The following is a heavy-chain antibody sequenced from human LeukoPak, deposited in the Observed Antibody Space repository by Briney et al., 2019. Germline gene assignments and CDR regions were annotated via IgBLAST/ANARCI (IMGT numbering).Heavy chain of an antibody. V-gene: IGHV4-34*01. CDR3: ARERITMVRGVKKYYFDY. CDR1: GGSFSGYY. CDR2: INHSGNT. D-gene: IGHD3-10*01. J-gene: IGHJ4*02. Sequence: SETLSLTCAVYGGSFSGYYWSWIRQPPGKGLEWIGEINHSGNTNYNPSLKSRVTISVDTSKNQFSLKLSSVTAADTAVYYCARERITMVRGVKKYYFDYWGQGTLVTVSS.